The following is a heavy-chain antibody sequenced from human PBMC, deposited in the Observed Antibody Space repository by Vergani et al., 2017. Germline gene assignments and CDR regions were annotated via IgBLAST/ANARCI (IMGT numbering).Heavy chain of an antibody. V-gene: IGHV7-4-1*02. CDR2: INTNTGNP. Sequence: QVQLVQSGAEVKKPGASVKVSCKASGYTFTSYAMNWVRQAPGQGLEWMGWINTNTGNPTYAQGFTGRFVFSLDTSVSTAYLQISSLKAEDTAVYYCAREIDKLYYYDSGGFVDYWGQGTLVTVSS. CDR3: AREIDKLYYYDSGGFVDY. J-gene: IGHJ4*02. D-gene: IGHD3-22*01. CDR1: GYTFTSYA.